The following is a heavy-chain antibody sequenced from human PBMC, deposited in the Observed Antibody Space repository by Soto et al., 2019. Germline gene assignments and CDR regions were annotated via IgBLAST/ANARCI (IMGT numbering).Heavy chain of an antibody. CDR2: VNSGGDT. CDR3: ARKGAAGGKSHDAFDI. V-gene: IGHV3-66*01. Sequence: GGSLRLSCAASGFTVSNNYMSWVRQAPGKGLEWVSIVNSGGDTYYTDSVKGRFTISRDNSKNTVYLQMNSLRVEDTAVYYCARKGAAGGKSHDAFDIWGQGTVVTV. J-gene: IGHJ3*02. CDR1: GFTVSNNY. D-gene: IGHD1-26*01.